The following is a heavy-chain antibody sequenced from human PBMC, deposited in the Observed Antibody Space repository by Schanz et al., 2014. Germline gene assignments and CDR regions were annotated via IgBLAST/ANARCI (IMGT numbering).Heavy chain of an antibody. J-gene: IGHJ4*02. D-gene: IGHD6-19*01. Sequence: QVQLVQSGAEVKKPGASVKVSCKASGYTFTSSGINWVRQPPGQGLEWMGWISAYNGNTNYAQKLQGRVTMTTDTTASTAYMELRSLRSDDTAVYYCARGGYSRGWYDRDSARLDYWGQGTLVTVSS. CDR3: ARGGYSRGWYDRDSARLDY. CDR2: ISAYNGNT. CDR1: GYTFTSSG. V-gene: IGHV1-18*01.